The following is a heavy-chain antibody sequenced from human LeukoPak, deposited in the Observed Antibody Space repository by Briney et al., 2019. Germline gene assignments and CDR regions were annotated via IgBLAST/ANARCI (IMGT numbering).Heavy chain of an antibody. D-gene: IGHD3-22*01. Sequence: ASVKVSCKASGYTFNNYGVTWVRQAPGQGLEWMGRISAYNGNANYARNLQDRVTMTTGTSTSTAYMGLRRLRPSDTAVYYCARGPRYAYDSSALVLDFWGQGTLVSVSS. V-gene: IGHV1-18*01. CDR1: GYTFNNYG. CDR2: ISAYNGNA. J-gene: IGHJ4*02. CDR3: ARGPRYAYDSSALVLDF.